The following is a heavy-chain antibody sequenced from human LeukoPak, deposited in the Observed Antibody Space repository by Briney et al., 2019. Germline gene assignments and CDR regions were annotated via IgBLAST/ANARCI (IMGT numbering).Heavy chain of an antibody. CDR3: ARSIGWPFDF. V-gene: IGHV4-59*01. J-gene: IGHJ4*02. CDR1: GGPISGYY. D-gene: IGHD6-19*01. Sequence: PSETLSLTCTVSGGPISGYYGNWIRQPPGKGLEWIGYIYYSGSTNYNPSLKSRVTISLDTPNNQFSLKLSSVTAADTAVYYCARSIGWPFDFWGQGTLVTVSS. CDR2: IYYSGST.